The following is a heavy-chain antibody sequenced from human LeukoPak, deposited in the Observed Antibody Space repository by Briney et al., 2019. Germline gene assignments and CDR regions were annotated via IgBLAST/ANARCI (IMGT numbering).Heavy chain of an antibody. CDR3: ARETSRYYYYMDV. CDR2: INHSETT. Sequence: SETLSLTCAVFGGSFSGYYWSWIRQPPGKGLEWIADINHSETTNYYPSLKSRVTISVDTSKNQFSLKLSSVTAADTAVYYCARETSRYYYYMDVWGKGTTVTVSS. D-gene: IGHD2-2*01. V-gene: IGHV4-34*01. CDR1: GGSFSGYY. J-gene: IGHJ6*03.